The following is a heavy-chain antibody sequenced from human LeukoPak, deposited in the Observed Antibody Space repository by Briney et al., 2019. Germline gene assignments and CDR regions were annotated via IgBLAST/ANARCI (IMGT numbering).Heavy chain of an antibody. CDR2: ISYDGSNK. V-gene: IGHV3-30*03. D-gene: IGHD6-13*01. CDR3: ARGISAVASWYYFDY. Sequence: HAGGSLRLSCAASGFTFSSYGMHWVRQAPGKGLEWVAAISYDGSNKYYADSVKGRFTISRDNSKNTLYLQMNSLRAEDTAVYYCARGISAVASWYYFDYWGQGTLVTVSS. J-gene: IGHJ4*02. CDR1: GFTFSSYG.